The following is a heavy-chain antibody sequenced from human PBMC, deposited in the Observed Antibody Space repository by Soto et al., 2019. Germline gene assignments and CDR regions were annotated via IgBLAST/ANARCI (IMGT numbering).Heavy chain of an antibody. CDR3: TRLSHPIDY. V-gene: IGHV3-73*01. CDR2: IRSKANSYAT. Sequence: EVQLVESGGGLVQPGGSLKLSCAASGFTFSGSAMHWVRQASGKGLEWVGRIRSKANSYATAYAASVKGRFTISRDDSKNTAYLQMNSLKTEVTAVYYCTRLSHPIDYWGQGTLVTVSS. J-gene: IGHJ4*02. CDR1: GFTFSGSA.